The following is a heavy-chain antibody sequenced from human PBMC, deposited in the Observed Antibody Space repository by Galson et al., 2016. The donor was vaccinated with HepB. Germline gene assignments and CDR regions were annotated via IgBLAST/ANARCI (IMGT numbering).Heavy chain of an antibody. CDR3: ARDPGWIAAAGALDS. V-gene: IGHV3-53*01. CDR2: IYSGGAT. D-gene: IGHD6-13*01. Sequence: SLRLSCAASGFIVSSHYMNWVRQVPGKGLEWVAIIYSGGATYYADSVKGRFTISRDNPKNTVYLQMNSLRADDTAVYDCARDPGWIAAAGALDSWGQGTRVTFS. CDR1: GFIVSSHY. J-gene: IGHJ5*01.